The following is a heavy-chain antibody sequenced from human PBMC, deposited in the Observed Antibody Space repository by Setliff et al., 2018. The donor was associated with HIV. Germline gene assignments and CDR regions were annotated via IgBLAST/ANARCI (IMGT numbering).Heavy chain of an antibody. D-gene: IGHD3-3*01. CDR2: IYYSGST. V-gene: IGHV4-59*01. CDR1: GDSISTYY. Sequence: SETLSLTCTVSGDSISTYYWSWIRQPPGKGLEWIGYIYYSGSTNYNPSLKSRVTISVDTSKNQFPLKLSSVTAADTAVYYCARGYYNFWSGYPPLDYWGQGTLVTVSS. CDR3: ARGYYNFWSGYPPLDY. J-gene: IGHJ4*02.